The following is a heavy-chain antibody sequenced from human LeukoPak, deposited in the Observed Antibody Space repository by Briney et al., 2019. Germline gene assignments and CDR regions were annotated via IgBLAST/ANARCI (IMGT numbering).Heavy chain of an antibody. CDR1: GYTFTSYG. CDR3: ARVRGSRYKYYFDY. Sequence: ASVKVSCKASGYTFTSYGINRVRQAPGQGLEWMGWISAYNGNTDYAQKLQGRVTMTTDTSTSTAYMELRSLRSDDTAVYYCARVRGSRYKYYFDYWGQGTLVTVSS. D-gene: IGHD2-2*02. CDR2: ISAYNGNT. J-gene: IGHJ4*02. V-gene: IGHV1-18*01.